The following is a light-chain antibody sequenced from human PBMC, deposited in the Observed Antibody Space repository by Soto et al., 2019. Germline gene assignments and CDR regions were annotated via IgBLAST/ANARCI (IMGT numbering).Light chain of an antibody. CDR1: QSISTY. J-gene: IGKJ5*01. Sequence: IQMTQTPSSLSASLGYRVTISCRSAQSISTYLNWYQQKPGTAPRLMIYAASSLQSGVPSRFSGSGSGTDFTLTITSLKPEDFATYYCQKSYNSPQINFGKGTRLEIK. V-gene: IGKV1-39*01. CDR3: QKSYNSPQIN. CDR2: AAS.